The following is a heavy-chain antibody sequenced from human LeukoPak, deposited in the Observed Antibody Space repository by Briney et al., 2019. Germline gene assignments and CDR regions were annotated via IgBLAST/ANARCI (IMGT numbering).Heavy chain of an antibody. J-gene: IGHJ6*03. CDR2: ISAYNGNT. CDR3: ARGDSSSWYPLNYYYYYMDV. Sequence: GASVKVSCKASGYTFTSYGISWVRQAPGQGLEWMGWISAYNGNTNYAQKLQGRVTMTTDTSTSTAYTELRSLRSDDTAVYYCARGDSSSWYPLNYYYYYMDVWGKGTTVTVSS. CDR1: GYTFTSYG. V-gene: IGHV1-18*01. D-gene: IGHD6-13*01.